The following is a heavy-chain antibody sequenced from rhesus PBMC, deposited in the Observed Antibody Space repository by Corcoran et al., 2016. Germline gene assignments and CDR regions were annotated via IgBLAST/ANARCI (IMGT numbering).Heavy chain of an antibody. CDR2: INRGCVST. D-gene: IGHD6-13*01. CDR3: ARGGAAGRD. V-gene: IGHV3S42*01. J-gene: IGHJ4*01. CDR1: GFPFSNYW. Sequence: EVQLVESGGGLAKPGGSLRLSCAASGFPFSNYWMNWVHQTTGEGLAWISAINRGCVSTYYSDAVKGRFTISRDNSKNMRSLQMNSRRAEDTAVYYCARGGAAGRDWGQGVLVTVSS.